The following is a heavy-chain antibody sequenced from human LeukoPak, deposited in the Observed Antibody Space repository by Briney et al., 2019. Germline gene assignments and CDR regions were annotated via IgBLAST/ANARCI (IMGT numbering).Heavy chain of an antibody. J-gene: IGHJ4*02. V-gene: IGHV3-33*06. CDR1: GFTFSSYG. CDR2: IWYDGSNK. CDR3: AKDRYYDILTGYNYFDY. D-gene: IGHD3-9*01. Sequence: QPGGSLRLSCAASGFTFSSYGMHWVRQAPGKGLEWVAVIWYDGSNKYYADSVKGRFTISRDNSKNTLYLQMNSLRAEDTAVYYCAKDRYYDILTGYNYFDYWGQGTLVTVSS.